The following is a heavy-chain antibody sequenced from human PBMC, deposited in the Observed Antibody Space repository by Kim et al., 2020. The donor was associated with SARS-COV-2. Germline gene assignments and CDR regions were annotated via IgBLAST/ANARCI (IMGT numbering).Heavy chain of an antibody. CDR3: ATHSAGDYDFWSGYRTNYYYYYGIDV. V-gene: IGHV1-69*13. J-gene: IGHJ6*02. D-gene: IGHD3-3*01. Sequence: SVKVSCKASGGTFSSYAISWVRQAPGQGLEWMGGIIPIFGTANYAQKFQGRVTITADESTSTAYMELSSLRSEDTAVYYCATHSAGDYDFWSGYRTNYYYYYGIDVWGQGTTVTVSS. CDR2: IIPIFGTA. CDR1: GGTFSSYA.